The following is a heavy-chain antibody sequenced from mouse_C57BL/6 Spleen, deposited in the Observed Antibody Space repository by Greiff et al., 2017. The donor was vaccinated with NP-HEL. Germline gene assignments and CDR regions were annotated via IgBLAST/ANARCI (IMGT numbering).Heavy chain of an antibody. CDR2: ISYDGSN. V-gene: IGHV3-6*01. Sequence: EVKLMESGPGLVKPSQSLSLTCSVTGYSITSGYYWNWIRQFPGNKLEWMGYISYDGSNNYNPSLKNRISITRDTSKNQFFLKLNSVTTEDTATYDCARIDYDGGDYWGQGTTLTVSS. CDR1: GYSITSGYY. D-gene: IGHD2-4*01. J-gene: IGHJ2*01. CDR3: ARIDYDGGDY.